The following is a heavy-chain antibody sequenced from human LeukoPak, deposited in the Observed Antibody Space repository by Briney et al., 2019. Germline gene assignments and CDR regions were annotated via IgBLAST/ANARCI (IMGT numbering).Heavy chain of an antibody. D-gene: IGHD1-26*01. J-gene: IGHJ4*02. CDR2: VYNSGST. CDR1: GGSISSYY. Sequence: PSETLSLTCTVSGGSISSYYWSWIRQPPGKGLEWIGYVYNSGSTNYNPSLKSRVTISVDTSKNQFSLNLNSVTAADTAMYYCARDQGVVGAYFDYWGQGTLVTVSS. CDR3: ARDQGVVGAYFDY. V-gene: IGHV4-59*01.